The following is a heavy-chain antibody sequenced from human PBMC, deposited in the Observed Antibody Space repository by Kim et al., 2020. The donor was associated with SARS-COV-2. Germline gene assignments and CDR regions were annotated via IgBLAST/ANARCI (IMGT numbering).Heavy chain of an antibody. D-gene: IGHD6-19*01. J-gene: IGHJ4*01. CDR2: IYYNGNT. Sequence: SETLSLTCTLSGGSTTGVYWTWLRQAPGKGLEWIGYIYYNGNTKYNPSLKSRVSISLDTAQNQFSLKVTPVTAADTAVYYCARGAVAAPKRLAHWGHGT. V-gene: IGHV4-59*01. CDR1: GGSTTGVY. CDR3: ARGAVAAPKRLAH.